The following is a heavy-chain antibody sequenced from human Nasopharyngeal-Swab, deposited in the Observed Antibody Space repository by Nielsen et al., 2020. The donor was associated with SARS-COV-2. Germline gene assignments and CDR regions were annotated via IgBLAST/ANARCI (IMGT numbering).Heavy chain of an antibody. CDR1: GYTFTSYY. CDR2: INPSGGST. V-gene: IGHV1-46*01. J-gene: IGHJ6*02. CDR3: ARGRDYYDSSGYYEGSDYYYGMDV. D-gene: IGHD3-22*01. Sequence: ASVKVSCKASGYTFTSYYMHWVRQAPGQGLEWMGIINPSGGSTSYAQKFQGRVTMTRDPSTSTVYMELSSLRSESTAVYYCARGRDYYDSSGYYEGSDYYYGMDVWGQGTTVTVSS.